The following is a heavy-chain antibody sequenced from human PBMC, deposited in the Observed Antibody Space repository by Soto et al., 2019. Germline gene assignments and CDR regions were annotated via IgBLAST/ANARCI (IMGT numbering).Heavy chain of an antibody. CDR2: ISSSSSYI. D-gene: IGHD6-6*01. CDR3: AKLFYSSSFYYYYGMDV. CDR1: GFTFSSYS. J-gene: IGHJ6*02. Sequence: GGSLRLSCAASGFTFSSYSMNWVRQAPGKGLEWVSSISSSSSYIYYADSVKGRFTISRDNAKNSLYLQMNSLGAEDTAVYYCAKLFYSSSFYYYYGMDVWGQGTTVTVSS. V-gene: IGHV3-21*04.